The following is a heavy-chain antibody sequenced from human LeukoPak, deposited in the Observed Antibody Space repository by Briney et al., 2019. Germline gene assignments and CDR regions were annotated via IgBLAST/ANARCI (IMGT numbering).Heavy chain of an antibody. D-gene: IGHD3-10*01. CDR2: IHPDDSNI. J-gene: IGHJ4*02. V-gene: IGHV5-51*01. CDR3: ATSPLGGSGSYYHY. CDR1: GYSFTSYW. Sequence: GESLKISCKGSGYSFTSYWIGWVRQMPGKGLEWMGIIHPDDSNIKYSPSSQGQVTISADKSISTAYLQWSSLKASDTAMYYCATSPLGGSGSYYHYWGQGTLVTVSS.